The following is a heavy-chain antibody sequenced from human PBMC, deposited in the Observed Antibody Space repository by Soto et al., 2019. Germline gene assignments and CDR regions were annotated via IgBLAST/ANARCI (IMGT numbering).Heavy chain of an antibody. CDR1: GFTCSSYW. D-gene: IGHD3-3*01. J-gene: IGHJ5*02. V-gene: IGHV3-7*01. CDR3: ARDPYYDFWSGYFS. CDR2: IKQDGSEK. Sequence: GGSLRLSCAASGFTCSSYWMSWVRQAPGKGLEWVANIKQDGSEKYYVDSVKGRFTISRDNAKNSLYLQMNSLRAEDTAVYYCARDPYYDFWSGYFSWRQGTLVPVSS.